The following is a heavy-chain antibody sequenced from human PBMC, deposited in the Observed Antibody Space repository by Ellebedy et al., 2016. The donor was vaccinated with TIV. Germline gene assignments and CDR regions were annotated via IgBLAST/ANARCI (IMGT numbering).Heavy chain of an antibody. D-gene: IGHD2-2*01. CDR3: ATSGPPGYCSSTNYYNFYYGMDL. CDR1: GYNLTELS. J-gene: IGHJ6*02. CDR2: FDPEDGET. V-gene: IGHV1-24*01. Sequence: AASVKVSCKVSGYNLTELSMHWVRQAPGKGLEWMGSFDPEDGETFYAQNFQGRVTMTEDTSTDTVYMELNSLRSEDSAVYYCATSGPPGYCSSTNYYNFYYGMDLWGQGTTVTVSS.